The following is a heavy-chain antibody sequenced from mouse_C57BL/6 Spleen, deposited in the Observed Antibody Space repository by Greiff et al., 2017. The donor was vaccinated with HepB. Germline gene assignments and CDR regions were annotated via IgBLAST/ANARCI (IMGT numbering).Heavy chain of an antibody. Sequence: VQLQQSGAELARPGASVKLSCKASGYTFTSYGISWVKQRTGQGLEWIGEIYPRSGNTYYNEKFKCKATLTADKSSSTAYMELRSLTSEDSAVYFCARDKIITTVVAPMDYWGKGTSVTVSS. CDR3: ARDKIITTVVAPMDY. CDR2: IYPRSGNT. V-gene: IGHV1-81*01. CDR1: GYTFTSYG. D-gene: IGHD1-1*01. J-gene: IGHJ4*01.